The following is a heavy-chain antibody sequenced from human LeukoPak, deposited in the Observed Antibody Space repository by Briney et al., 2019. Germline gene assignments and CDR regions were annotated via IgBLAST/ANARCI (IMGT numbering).Heavy chain of an antibody. Sequence: GGSLRLSCAASGFTFRIAWMNWVRQAPGKGLEWIGRIKSESDGGTTDYAAPVKGRFTISRDDPQTTVYLQMNSLTSQDPAVYYCTTDERALDYWGQGTLVTVSS. CDR2: IKSESDGGTT. CDR1: GFTFRIAW. V-gene: IGHV3-15*01. J-gene: IGHJ4*02. CDR3: TTDERALDY.